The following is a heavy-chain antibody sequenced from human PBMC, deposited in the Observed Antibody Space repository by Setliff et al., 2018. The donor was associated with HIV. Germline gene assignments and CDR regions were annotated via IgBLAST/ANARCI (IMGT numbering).Heavy chain of an antibody. CDR3: ARPLYGGNSDIGGY. D-gene: IGHD4-17*01. J-gene: IGHJ4*02. CDR2: IGSSNHGK. V-gene: IGHV3-48*04. Sequence: GGSLRLSCAASGFNFKTYGMTWVRQAPGKGLDWVAHIGSSNHGKYYVDSVKGRFTISRDNAKNSLFLQMNNLRVEDTAIYYCARPLYGGNSDIGGYWGQGTLVTVSS. CDR1: GFNFKTYG.